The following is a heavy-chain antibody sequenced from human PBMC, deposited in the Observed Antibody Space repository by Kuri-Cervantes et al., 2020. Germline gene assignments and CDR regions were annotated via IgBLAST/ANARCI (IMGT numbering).Heavy chain of an antibody. CDR3: ARDRRSRYYYYYYYGMDV. Sequence: GGSLRLSCAASGFTFSSYAMHWVRQAPGKGLEWVAVISYDGSNKYYADSVKGRFTIPRDNSKNTLYLQMNSLRAEDTAVYYCARDRRSRYYYYYYYGMDVWGQGTTVTVSS. CDR2: ISYDGSNK. CDR1: GFTFSSYA. D-gene: IGHD3-10*01. V-gene: IGHV3-30-3*01. J-gene: IGHJ6*02.